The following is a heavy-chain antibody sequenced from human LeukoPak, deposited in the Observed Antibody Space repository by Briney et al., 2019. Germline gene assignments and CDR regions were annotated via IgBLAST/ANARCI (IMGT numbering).Heavy chain of an antibody. V-gene: IGHV1-69*05. J-gene: IGHJ2*01. CDR2: IIPIFGTA. D-gene: IGHD7-27*01. CDR1: GGTFSSYA. Sequence: ASVKVSCKASGGTFSSYAISWVRQAPGQGLECMGRIIPIFGTAHYAQKFRGGVTITTDESTSTAYMELSSLRSEDTAVYYCARVGSSWGGRDWYFDLWGRGTLVTVSS. CDR3: ARVGSSWGGRDWYFDL.